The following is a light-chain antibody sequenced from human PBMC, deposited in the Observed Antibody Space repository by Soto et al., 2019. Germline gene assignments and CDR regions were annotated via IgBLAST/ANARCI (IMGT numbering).Light chain of an antibody. V-gene: IGLV1-44*01. Sequence: QSVLTQPPSVSGTPGQRVTISCAGSSSNIGSNVVNWYQHLPGRAPKLLIYGHNQRPSGVPDRFSGSKSGNTASLTVSGLQAEDEADYYCSSFAGSNNFPYVFGTGTKVTVL. CDR2: GHN. CDR3: SSFAGSNNFPYV. J-gene: IGLJ1*01. CDR1: SSNIGSNV.